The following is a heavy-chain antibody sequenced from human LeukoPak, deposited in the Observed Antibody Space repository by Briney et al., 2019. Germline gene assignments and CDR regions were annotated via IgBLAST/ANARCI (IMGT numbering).Heavy chain of an antibody. Sequence: KPSETLSLTCTVSGGSISSYYWSWIRQPPGKGLEWIGYIYYSGSTNYNPSLKSRVTISVDTSKNQFSLKLSSVTAADTAVYYYARDDPRTGRDYWGQGTLVTVSS. J-gene: IGHJ4*02. CDR1: GGSISSYY. CDR3: ARDDPRTGRDY. V-gene: IGHV4-59*01. D-gene: IGHD7-27*01. CDR2: IYYSGST.